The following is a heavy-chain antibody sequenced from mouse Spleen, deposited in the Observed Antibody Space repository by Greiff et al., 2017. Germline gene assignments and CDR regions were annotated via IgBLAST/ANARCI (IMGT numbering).Heavy chain of an antibody. V-gene: IGHV5-9-3*01. D-gene: IGHD1-1*01. CDR1: GFTFSSYA. J-gene: IGHJ2*01. CDR3: ARPLYYYGSYYFDY. CDR2: ISSGGGNT. Sequence: EVQVVESGGGLVKLGGSLKLSCAASGFTFSSYAMSWVRQTPEKRLEWVATISSGGGNTYYPDSVKGRFTISRDNAKNTLYLQMSSLKSEDTAMYYCARPLYYYGSYYFDYWGQGTTLTVSS.